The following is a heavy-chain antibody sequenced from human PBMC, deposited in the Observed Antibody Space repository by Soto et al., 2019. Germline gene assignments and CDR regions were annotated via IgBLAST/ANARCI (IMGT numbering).Heavy chain of an antibody. Sequence: GGSLRLSCAASGFTFSDYYMSWIRQAPGKGLEWVSYISSSGSTYYADSVKGRFTISRDNSKNTLYLQMNSLRAEDTAVYYCAANVLLWFGVTGAWGQGTLVTVSS. V-gene: IGHV3-11*01. CDR3: AANVLLWFGVTGA. CDR1: GFTFSDYY. CDR2: ISSSGST. D-gene: IGHD3-10*01. J-gene: IGHJ4*02.